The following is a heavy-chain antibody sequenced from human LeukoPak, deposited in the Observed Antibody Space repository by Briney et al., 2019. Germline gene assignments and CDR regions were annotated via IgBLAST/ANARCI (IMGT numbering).Heavy chain of an antibody. CDR2: IYYNGIT. V-gene: IGHV4-30-4*01. CDR3: ARGDYNDGGGYLDH. D-gene: IGHD3-22*01. CDR1: GGSIFSGGYY. J-gene: IGHJ5*02. Sequence: SETLSLTCTVSGGSIFSGGYYWSWIRQPPGKGLEWIGYIYYNGITYFNPSLESRVSMSVDTSTNQFSLNLSSVTAADTAVYYCARGDYNDGGGYLDHWGQGALVTVSS.